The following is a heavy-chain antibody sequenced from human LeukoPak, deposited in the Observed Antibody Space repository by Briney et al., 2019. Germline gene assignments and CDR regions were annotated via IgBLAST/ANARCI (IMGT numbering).Heavy chain of an antibody. CDR2: IIPIFGTA. J-gene: IGHJ3*02. V-gene: IGHV1-69*05. D-gene: IGHD2-15*01. Sequence: GSSVKVSCKASGGTFSSYAISWVRQAPGQGLEWMGGIIPIFGTANYAQKFQGRVTITTDESTSTAYMELSSLRSEDTAVYYCARSNLYCSGGSCYFLDAFDIWGQETMVTVSS. CDR1: GGTFSSYA. CDR3: ARSNLYCSGGSCYFLDAFDI.